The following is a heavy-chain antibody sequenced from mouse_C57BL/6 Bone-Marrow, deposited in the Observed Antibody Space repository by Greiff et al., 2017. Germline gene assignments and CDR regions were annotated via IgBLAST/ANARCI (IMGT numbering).Heavy chain of an antibody. V-gene: IGHV2-9-1*01. D-gene: IGHD2-4*01. Sequence: VQLQQSGPGLVAPSQSLSITCTVSGFSLTSYAISWVRQPPGKGLEWLGVIWTGGGTNSNSALKSRLSISKDNSKSQVFLKMNSLQTDDTARYHCARNVHYDYDDYFDYWGQGTTLTVSS. CDR3: ARNVHYDYDDYFDY. J-gene: IGHJ2*01. CDR2: IWTGGGT. CDR1: GFSLTSYA.